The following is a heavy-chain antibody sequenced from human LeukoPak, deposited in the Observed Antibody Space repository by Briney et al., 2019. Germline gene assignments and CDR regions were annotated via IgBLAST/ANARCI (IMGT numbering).Heavy chain of an antibody. D-gene: IGHD3-10*01. Sequence: PGGSLRLSCAASGFTFSSYSMNWVRQAPGKGLEWVSYISSSSAIYYADSVKGRFTISRDNAKNSLYLQMNSLRAEDTAVYYCASVPDYYGSGSYSAHDYWGQGTLVTVSS. V-gene: IGHV3-48*01. J-gene: IGHJ4*02. CDR3: ASVPDYYGSGSYSAHDY. CDR1: GFTFSSYS. CDR2: ISSSSAI.